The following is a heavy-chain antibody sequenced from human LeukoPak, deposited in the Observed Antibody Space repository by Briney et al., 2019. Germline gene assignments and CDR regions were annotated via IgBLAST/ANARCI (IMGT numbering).Heavy chain of an antibody. CDR1: GDSVSSNSVA. D-gene: IGHD1-7*01. V-gene: IGHV6-1*01. CDR3: VRAHNWNFGY. J-gene: IGHJ4*02. Sequence: SQTLSLTCVISGDSVSSNSVAWNWIRQSPSRGLEWLGRTYYRSKWYNDYATSVKSRITINPDTPKNQSSLQLNSVTPEDTAIYYCVRAHNWNFGYWGQGTLVTVSS. CDR2: TYYRSKWYN.